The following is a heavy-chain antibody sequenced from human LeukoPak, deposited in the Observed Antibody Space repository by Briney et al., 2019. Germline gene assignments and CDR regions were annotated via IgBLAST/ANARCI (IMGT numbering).Heavy chain of an antibody. CDR2: ISGSGGST. Sequence: LGGSLRLSCAASGFTFSSYAMSWVRQAPGKGLEWVSAISGSGGSTYYADSVKGRFTISRDNSKNTLYLQMNSLRAEDTAVYHCAKPQGGYYDSSGYRGFDYWGQGTLVTVSS. J-gene: IGHJ4*02. CDR3: AKPQGGYYDSSGYRGFDY. V-gene: IGHV3-23*01. CDR1: GFTFSSYA. D-gene: IGHD3-22*01.